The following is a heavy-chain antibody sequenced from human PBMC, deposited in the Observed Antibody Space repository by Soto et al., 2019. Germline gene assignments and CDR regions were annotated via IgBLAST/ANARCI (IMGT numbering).Heavy chain of an antibody. D-gene: IGHD3-16*01. CDR1: GDSLTSYP. Sequence: QMEQSGAEVRKPGSSVKVSCKPSGDSLTSYPMAWVRQAPGQGLEWMGGIIPIHGTTEYAQKFQGRVTITADESTNRATLELTGLTSEDTAVYYCARGWGLVSWGQGTLVTVSS. V-gene: IGHV1-69*01. J-gene: IGHJ4*02. CDR3: ARGWGLVS. CDR2: IIPIHGTT.